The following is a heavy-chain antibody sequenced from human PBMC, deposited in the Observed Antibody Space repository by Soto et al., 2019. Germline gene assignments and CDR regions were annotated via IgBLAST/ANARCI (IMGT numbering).Heavy chain of an antibody. D-gene: IGHD5-12*01. CDR2: IANNGDYK. CDR1: EFTFSSYG. J-gene: IGHJ4*02. V-gene: IGHV3-30*18. Sequence: QVQLMESGGGVVQPGRSLRLSCLTSEFTFSSYGMLWVRQAPGKGLECVAVIANNGDYKYYADSVKGRFSISRDKSKNTLYLEMNGLSAEDTGVYYCANGGDRWLRIDYWGQGTPVTVSS. CDR3: ANGGDRWLRIDY.